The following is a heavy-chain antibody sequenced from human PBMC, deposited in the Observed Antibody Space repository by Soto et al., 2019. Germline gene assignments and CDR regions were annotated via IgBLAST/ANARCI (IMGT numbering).Heavy chain of an antibody. V-gene: IGHV3-43D*04. D-gene: IGHD5-12*01. CDR1: GFTFDDYA. Sequence: EVQLVESGGVVVQPGGSLRLSCAASGFTFDDYAMHWVRQAPGKGLEWVSLISWDGGSTYYADYGKGRFTISRDNNKNYLYLQMNSLRAEDTALYYCAKDKEGDGYNCVGYYFDYWGQGTLVTVSS. CDR2: ISWDGGST. CDR3: AKDKEGDGYNCVGYYFDY. J-gene: IGHJ4*02.